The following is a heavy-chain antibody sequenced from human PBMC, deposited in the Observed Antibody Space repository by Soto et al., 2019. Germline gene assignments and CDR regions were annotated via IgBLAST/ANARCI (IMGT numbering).Heavy chain of an antibody. CDR2: MNPNSGNT. J-gene: IGHJ3*02. Sequence: ASVKVSCKASGYTFTSYGISWVRQAPGQGLEWMGWMNPNSGNTGYAQKFQGRVTMTRNTSISTAYMELSSLRSEDTAVYYCARLRDSSSYPDAFDIWGQGTMVTVSS. D-gene: IGHD3-22*01. CDR1: GYTFTSYG. CDR3: ARLRDSSSYPDAFDI. V-gene: IGHV1-8*02.